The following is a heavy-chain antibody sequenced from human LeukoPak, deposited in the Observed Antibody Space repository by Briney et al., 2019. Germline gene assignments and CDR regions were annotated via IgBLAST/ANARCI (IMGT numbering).Heavy chain of an antibody. CDR3: ATRYGSGWYVNWFDP. CDR1: GGSITSSNYY. D-gene: IGHD6-19*01. Sequence: SETLSLTCTVSGGSITSSNYYWGWIRQPPGKGLEWIGSIYYSGATYYSPSLKSRVTISVDTSKNQFSLKLYSVTAAETAVYYCATRYGSGWYVNWFDPWGQGTLVTVSS. J-gene: IGHJ5*02. V-gene: IGHV4-39*01. CDR2: IYYSGAT.